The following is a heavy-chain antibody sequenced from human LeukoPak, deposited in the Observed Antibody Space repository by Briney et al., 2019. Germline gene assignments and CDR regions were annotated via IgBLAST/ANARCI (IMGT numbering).Heavy chain of an antibody. D-gene: IGHD2-15*01. Sequence: PGRSLRLSCAASGFTFSSYAMHWVRQAPGKGLEWVAVISYDGSNKYYADSVKGRFTISRDNSKNTLYLQMNSLRAEDTALYYCARSGAPTPDYWGQGTLVTVSS. J-gene: IGHJ4*02. CDR3: ARSGAPTPDY. CDR2: ISYDGSNK. CDR1: GFTFSSYA. V-gene: IGHV3-30-3*01.